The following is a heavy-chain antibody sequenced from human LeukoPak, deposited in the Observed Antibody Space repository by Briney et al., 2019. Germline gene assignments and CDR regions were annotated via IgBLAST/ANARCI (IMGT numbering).Heavy chain of an antibody. CDR1: GYTFTSYD. CDR2: MNPNSGNT. CDR3: ARALMGELLYDAFDI. J-gene: IGHJ3*02. D-gene: IGHD3-10*01. Sequence: GASVKVSCKASGYTFTSYDINWVRQATGQGLERMGWMNPNSGNTGYAQKFQGRVTMTRNTSISTAYMELSSLRSEDTAVYYCARALMGELLYDAFDIWGQGTMVTVSS. V-gene: IGHV1-8*01.